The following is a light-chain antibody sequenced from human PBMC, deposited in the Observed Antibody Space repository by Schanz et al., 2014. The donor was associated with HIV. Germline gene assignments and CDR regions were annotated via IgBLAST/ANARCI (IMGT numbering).Light chain of an antibody. Sequence: QSALTQPPSASGSPGQSVTISCTGTSSDVGGYNYVSWYQQHPGKAPKLMIYEVSKRPSGVPDRFSGSKSGTSASLAITGLQAEDEADYYCQSYDSRLSVVVFGGGTKLTVL. J-gene: IGLJ2*01. V-gene: IGLV2-8*01. CDR3: QSYDSRLSVVV. CDR1: SSDVGGYNY. CDR2: EVS.